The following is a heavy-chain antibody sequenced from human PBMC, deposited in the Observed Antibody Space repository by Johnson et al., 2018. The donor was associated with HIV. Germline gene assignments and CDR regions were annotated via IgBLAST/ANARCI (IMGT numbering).Heavy chain of an antibody. Sequence: VQLVESGGGLVQPGGSLRLSCAASGFIFSSYAMHWVRQAPGKGLQYVSAISSNGGSTYYANSVKGRFTISRDNSKNTLYLQMNSLRAEDAAVYYCAKPPSMGADAFDIWGQGKMVTVSS. J-gene: IGHJ3*02. V-gene: IGHV3-64*01. CDR3: AKPPSMGADAFDI. D-gene: IGHD3-16*01. CDR2: ISSNGGST. CDR1: GFIFSSYA.